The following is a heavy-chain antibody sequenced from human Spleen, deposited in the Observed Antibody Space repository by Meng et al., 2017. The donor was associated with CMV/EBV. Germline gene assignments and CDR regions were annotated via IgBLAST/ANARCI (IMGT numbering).Heavy chain of an antibody. CDR3: ARDGSRTSPSDYYGMDV. V-gene: IGHV3-48*04. Sequence: GGSLRLSCAASGFTFNTYSMNGVRQAPGKGLEWVSYISASGSPIHYADSVKGRFTISRDNAKNSLYLQMSSLRAEDTAVYYCARDGSRTSPSDYYGMDVWGQGTTVTVSS. CDR1: GFTFNTYS. CDR2: ISASGSPI. J-gene: IGHJ6*02. D-gene: IGHD2-2*01.